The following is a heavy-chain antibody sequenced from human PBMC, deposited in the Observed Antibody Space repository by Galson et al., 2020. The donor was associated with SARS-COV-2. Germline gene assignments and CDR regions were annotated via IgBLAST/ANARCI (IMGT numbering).Heavy chain of an antibody. CDR3: ARDVYCSGGTCQLYGMDV. CDR1: GFTFNDYY. CDR2: ISSRGRTI. D-gene: IGHD2-15*01. J-gene: IGHJ6*02. Sequence: GESLKISCAASGFTFNDYYMSWIRQAPGKGLEWVSYISSRGRTIYYADSVKGRFTISRDNAQNSLHLQMNSLRAEDTAVYYCARDVYCSGGTCQLYGMDVWGLGTAVTVS. V-gene: IGHV3-11*01.